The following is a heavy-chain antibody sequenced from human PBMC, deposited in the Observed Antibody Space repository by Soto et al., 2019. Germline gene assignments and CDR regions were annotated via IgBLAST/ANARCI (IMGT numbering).Heavy chain of an antibody. J-gene: IGHJ4*02. Sequence: GGSLRLSCAASGFTFSSYAIRWVRQAPGEGLEWVAVISSDGKDKYSADSMKGRFAISRDNSKNTLYLQMNSLRAEDTAVYYCAKDSGRGSADYYFDYWGQGNLVTVSS. CDR2: ISSDGKDK. D-gene: IGHD3-10*01. V-gene: IGHV3-30*18. CDR3: AKDSGRGSADYYFDY. CDR1: GFTFSSYA.